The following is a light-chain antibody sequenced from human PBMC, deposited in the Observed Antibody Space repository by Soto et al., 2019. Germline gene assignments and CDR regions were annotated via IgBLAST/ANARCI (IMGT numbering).Light chain of an antibody. V-gene: IGLV2-23*02. J-gene: IGLJ1*01. Sequence: QSALTQPASVSGSPGQSITISCTGTSSDVGSYNLVSWYQQHPGKAPKVMIYKVSKRPSGVSNRFSGSKFGNTASLTISGLQADDEADYYCCSYAGSSTYVFGTGTKVTVL. CDR1: SSDVGSYNL. CDR2: KVS. CDR3: CSYAGSSTYV.